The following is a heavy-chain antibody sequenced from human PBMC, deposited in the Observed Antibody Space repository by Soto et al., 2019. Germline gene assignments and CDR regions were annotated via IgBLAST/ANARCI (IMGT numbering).Heavy chain of an antibody. CDR1: GYTLNNYY. D-gene: IGHD7-27*01. CDR3: ATSLGREFATGDY. J-gene: IGHJ4*02. V-gene: IGHV1-46*02. CDR2: INVRGGNT. Sequence: QAQVVPSGAEVKEPGASVKVSCKTSGYTLNNYYIHWARQAPGQGLQWMGMINVRGGNTFYAQEFQVRVAMTSDTSASIVYMELDGLTSDDTAVYYCATSLGREFATGDYWGQGSLVTVSS.